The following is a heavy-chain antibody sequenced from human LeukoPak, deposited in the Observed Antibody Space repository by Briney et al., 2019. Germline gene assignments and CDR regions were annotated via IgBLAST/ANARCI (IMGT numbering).Heavy chain of an antibody. V-gene: IGHV3-30-3*01. CDR2: ISYDGSNK. CDR3: ARDLTPINPEYYFDY. J-gene: IGHJ4*02. CDR1: GFTFSSYA. Sequence: GGSLRLSCAASGFTFSSYAMHWVRQAPGKGLERVAVISYDGSNKYYADSVKGRFTISRDNSKNTLYLQMNSLRAEDTAVYYCARDLTPINPEYYFDYWGQGTLVTVSS. D-gene: IGHD1-14*01.